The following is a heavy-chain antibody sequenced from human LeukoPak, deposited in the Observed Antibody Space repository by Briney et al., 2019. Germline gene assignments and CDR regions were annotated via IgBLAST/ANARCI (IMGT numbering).Heavy chain of an antibody. CDR2: ISHSGST. CDR1: GGSFRGYY. V-gene: IGHV4-34*01. Sequence: SETLCLTCAVYGGSFRGYYWCGIRDPPGKGLVWRGEISHSGSTNSNPSLKSRVTISVDTSKNQFSLKLSSVTAADTAGYYCAGGYCSGGSCRRRNYYYGMDVWGKGTTVTVSS. CDR3: AGGYCSGGSCRRRNYYYGMDV. D-gene: IGHD2-15*01. J-gene: IGHJ6*04.